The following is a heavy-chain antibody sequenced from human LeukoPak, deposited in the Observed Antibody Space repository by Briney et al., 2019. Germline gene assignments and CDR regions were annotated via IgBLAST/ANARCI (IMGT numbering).Heavy chain of an antibody. CDR2: ISWNSGTI. CDR1: GFTFDDYA. CDR3: AKDIPADS. D-gene: IGHD6-13*01. J-gene: IGHJ4*02. Sequence: GGSLRLSCAASGFTFDDYAMHWVRHAPGKGLEWVSGISWNSGTIGYADSVKGRFTISRDNAKNSLYLQMNSLRAEDTALYYCAKDIPADSWGQGTLVTVSS. V-gene: IGHV3-9*01.